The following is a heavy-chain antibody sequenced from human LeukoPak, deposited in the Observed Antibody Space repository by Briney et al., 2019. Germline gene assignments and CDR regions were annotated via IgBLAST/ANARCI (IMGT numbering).Heavy chain of an antibody. D-gene: IGHD3-22*01. CDR2: IYSSGSS. V-gene: IGHV4-4*07. CDR1: GGSISSYY. CDR3: ARSFSYYYDSSGYDP. Sequence: SETLSLTCTVSGGSISSYYWGWMRQPAGKGLEWIGRIYSSGSSSYNPSLKSRVTMSIDTTKKQFSLKLRSVTAADTAVYYCARSFSYYYDSSGYDPWGQGTLVTVSS. J-gene: IGHJ5*02.